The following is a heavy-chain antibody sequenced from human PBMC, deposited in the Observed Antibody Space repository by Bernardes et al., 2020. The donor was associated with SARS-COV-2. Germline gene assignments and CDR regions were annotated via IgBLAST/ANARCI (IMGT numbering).Heavy chain of an antibody. J-gene: IGHJ5*01. V-gene: IGHV4-59*03. D-gene: IGHD6-19*01. CDR2: IDNSGST. CDR1: GGSISSYY. CDR3: SGSPWYSSGYDS. Sequence: SETLSLTCTVSGGSISSYYWSWIRQPPGPGLAWIGSIDNSGSTNYNPSPKSRVTITVDTSKTQFSLKLTSVIAADTAVYYCSGSPWYSSGYDSWGQGTLVTVTS.